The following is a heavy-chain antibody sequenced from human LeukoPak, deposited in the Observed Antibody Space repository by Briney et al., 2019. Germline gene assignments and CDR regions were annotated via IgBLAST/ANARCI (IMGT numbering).Heavy chain of an antibody. Sequence: GGSLRLSCAASGFTFSSYAMHWVRQAPGKGLEWVAVISYDGSNKYYADSVKGRFTISRDNSKNTLYLQMNSLRAEDTAVYYCAREVSGYGSSRFDYWGQGTLVTVSS. CDR1: GFTFSSYA. CDR2: ISYDGSNK. D-gene: IGHD2-2*03. V-gene: IGHV3-30-3*01. J-gene: IGHJ4*02. CDR3: AREVSGYGSSRFDY.